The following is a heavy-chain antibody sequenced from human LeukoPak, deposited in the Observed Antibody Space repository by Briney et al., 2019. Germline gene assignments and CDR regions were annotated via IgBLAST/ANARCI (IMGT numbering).Heavy chain of an antibody. CDR1: GFTVSSNY. V-gene: IGHV3-66*02. CDR3: AGVSREWDCSSTSCLYYYYMDV. J-gene: IGHJ6*03. Sequence: GGSLRLSCAASGFTVSSNYMSWVRQAPGKGLEWGSVIYSGGSTYYADSVKGRFTISRDNSKNTLYLQMNSLQAEDTAVYYCAGVSREWDCSSTSCLYYYYMDVWGKGTTVTVSS. CDR2: IYSGGST. D-gene: IGHD2-2*01.